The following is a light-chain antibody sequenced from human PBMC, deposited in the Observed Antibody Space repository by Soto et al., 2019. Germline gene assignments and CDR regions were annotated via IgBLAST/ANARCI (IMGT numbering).Light chain of an antibody. V-gene: IGLV2-14*01. Sequence: QSALTQPASVSGSPGQSITNSCTGTSSDVGGYNYVSWYQQHPGKAPKLMIYDVSNRPSGVSNRFSGSKSGNTASLTISGLQAEDEADYYCSSYTSSSTPVVFGGATKVTVL. CDR1: SSDVGGYNY. CDR3: SSYTSSSTPVV. CDR2: DVS. J-gene: IGLJ2*01.